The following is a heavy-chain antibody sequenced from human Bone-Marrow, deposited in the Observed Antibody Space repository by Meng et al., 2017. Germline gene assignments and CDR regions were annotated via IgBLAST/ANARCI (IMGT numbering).Heavy chain of an antibody. CDR3: ARGLRAARPLLFGY. D-gene: IGHD6-6*01. J-gene: IGHJ4*02. Sequence: QVHSSQWGAGLFKPLEALSLHCAVYGGSFSGYYWSWIRQPPGKGLEWIGEINHSGSTNYNPSLKSRVTISVDTSKNQFSLKLSSVTAADTAVYYCARGLRAARPLLFGYWGQGTLVTVSS. V-gene: IGHV4-34*01. CDR1: GGSFSGYY. CDR2: INHSGST.